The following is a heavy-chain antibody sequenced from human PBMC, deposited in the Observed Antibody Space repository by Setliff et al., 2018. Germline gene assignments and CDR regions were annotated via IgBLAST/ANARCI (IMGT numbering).Heavy chain of an antibody. D-gene: IGHD2-21*01. J-gene: IGHJ6*03. V-gene: IGHV4-59*11. CDR3: ARGLEGEDYFYYMDV. CDR1: DGSSSSHY. Sequence: NPSETLSLTCTVSDGSSSSHYWSWIRQPPGKGLEWIGYIHFSGTTNYNPSLKSRVTMSVDKSKNQFSLKLTSVTAADTAVYYCARGLEGEDYFYYMDVWGKGNTVTVSS. CDR2: IHFSGTT.